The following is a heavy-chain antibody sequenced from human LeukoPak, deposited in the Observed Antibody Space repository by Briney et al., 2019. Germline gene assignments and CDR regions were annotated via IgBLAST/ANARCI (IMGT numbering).Heavy chain of an antibody. Sequence: ASVNVSCKASGYTFTSYGISWVRQAPGQGLEWLGWINTYNGNTNYAQKLQGRVTMTTDTSTSTVYMELRSLRSDDTAVYFCARVPIAAAANTAPYYWFDPWGQGTLVTV. CDR3: ARVPIAAAANTAPYYWFDP. J-gene: IGHJ5*02. D-gene: IGHD6-13*01. V-gene: IGHV1-18*01. CDR1: GYTFTSYG. CDR2: INTYNGNT.